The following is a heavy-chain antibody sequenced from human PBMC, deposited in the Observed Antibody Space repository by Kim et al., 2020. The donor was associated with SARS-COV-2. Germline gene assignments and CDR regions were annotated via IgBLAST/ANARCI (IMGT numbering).Heavy chain of an antibody. V-gene: IGHV3-64D*06. CDR1: GFTFSSYA. Sequence: GGSLRLSCSASGFTFSSYAMHWVRQAPGKGLEYVSAISSNGGSTYYADSVKGRFTISRDNSKNTLYLQMSSLRAEDTAVYYCVKEADYYDSSGQKTDADYWGQGTLVTVSS. CDR3: VKEADYYDSSGQKTDADY. J-gene: IGHJ4*02. D-gene: IGHD3-22*01. CDR2: ISSNGGST.